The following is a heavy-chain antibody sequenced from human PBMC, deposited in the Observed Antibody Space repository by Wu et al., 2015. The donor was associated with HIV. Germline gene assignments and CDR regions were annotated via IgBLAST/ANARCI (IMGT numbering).Heavy chain of an antibody. CDR1: GYTFTSYD. D-gene: IGHD1-26*01. V-gene: IGHV1-8*03. Sequence: QVQLVQSGAEVKEPGASVKVSCKASGYTFTSYDINWVRQATGQGLEWMGWMNPNSYNTGYAQGFQGRVTITKNTSISTAYMELSSLRSEDTAVYYCARGSSAPHIYTGTWDYYFDYWGQGTLVTVSS. CDR2: MNPNSYNT. J-gene: IGHJ4*02. CDR3: ARGSSAPHIYTGTWDYYFDY.